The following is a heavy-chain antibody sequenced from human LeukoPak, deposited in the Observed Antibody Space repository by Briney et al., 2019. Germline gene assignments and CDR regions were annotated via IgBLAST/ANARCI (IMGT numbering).Heavy chain of an antibody. V-gene: IGHV4-39*01. Sequence: SETLSLTCTVSGGSISSSSYYWGWIRQPPGKGLEWIGSIYYSGSTHYNPPLKSRVTISVDTSKKQFSLKLSSVTAADTAVYYCARLSLGSGYYFDYWGQGTLVTVSS. D-gene: IGHD3-3*01. J-gene: IGHJ4*02. CDR3: ARLSLGSGYYFDY. CDR2: IYYSGST. CDR1: GGSISSSSYY.